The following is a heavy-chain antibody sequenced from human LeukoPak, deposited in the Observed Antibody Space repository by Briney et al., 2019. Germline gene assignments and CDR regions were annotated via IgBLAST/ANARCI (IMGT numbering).Heavy chain of an antibody. V-gene: IGHV4-39*07. CDR3: AREYPMIGWGWFDP. CDR2: IHYSGTT. D-gene: IGHD3-10*02. J-gene: IGHJ5*02. CDR1: GGSISSTDYY. Sequence: PSETLSLTCTVSGGSISSTDYYWGWIRQPPGKGLEWIGSIHYSGTTWYNPSLRSRVTMSVDTSKKQFSLKLSSVTAADTAVYYCAREYPMIGWGWFDPWGQGTLVTVSS.